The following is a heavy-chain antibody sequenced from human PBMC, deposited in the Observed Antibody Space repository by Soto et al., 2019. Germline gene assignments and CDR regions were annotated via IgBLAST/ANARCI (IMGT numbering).Heavy chain of an antibody. CDR3: AKGLLSRGWSLGEY. CDR2: ISGSGGST. V-gene: IGHV3-23*01. CDR1: GAPLSSYA. D-gene: IGHD6-13*01. J-gene: IGHJ4*02. Sequence: SPSLSCSASGAPLSSYAMKWARSDEGKGLEWVSAISGSGGSTYYADSVKGRFTISRDNSKNTLYLQMNSLRAEDTAGEYCAKGLLSRGWSLGEYWGQGTRVTVSA.